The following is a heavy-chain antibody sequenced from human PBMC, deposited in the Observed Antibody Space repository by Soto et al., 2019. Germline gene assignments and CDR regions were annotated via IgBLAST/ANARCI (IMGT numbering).Heavy chain of an antibody. V-gene: IGHV3-23*01. Sequence: PGVSLRLSGAVAGFNFSTYAMSWVRHTPGKGLEWVSSIVGTGDSSYYADSLKGRFTTSRDNSKNTLYVEMNNLGAEDTAVYYCAKSGYSSSWTFEYWGQGTRVTVSS. CDR1: GFNFSTYA. D-gene: IGHD6-13*01. CDR2: IVGTGDSS. CDR3: AKSGYSSSWTFEY. J-gene: IGHJ4*02.